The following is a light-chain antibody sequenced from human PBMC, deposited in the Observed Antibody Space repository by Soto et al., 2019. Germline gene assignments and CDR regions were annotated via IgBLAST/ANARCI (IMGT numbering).Light chain of an antibody. J-gene: IGKJ5*01. CDR3: QHYDHLPIT. CDR2: DAS. V-gene: IGKV1-33*01. Sequence: DIQMTQSPSSLSASVGDRVTLTCQASQNNNNYLNWYQQKPGRAPKLLILDASNSEAGVPSRFRGSGSGTDFTLTISSLQPEDVATYYCQHYDHLPITFGQGTRLEIK. CDR1: QNNNNY.